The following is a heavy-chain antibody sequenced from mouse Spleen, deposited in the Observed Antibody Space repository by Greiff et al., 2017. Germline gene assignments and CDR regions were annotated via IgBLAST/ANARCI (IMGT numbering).Heavy chain of an antibody. CDR2: ISYDGSN. CDR1: GYSITSGYY. Sequence: ESGPGLVKPSQSLSLTCSVTGYSITSGYYWNWIRQFPGNKLEWMGYISYDGSNNYNPSLKNRISITRDTSKNQFFLKLNSVTTEDTATYYCAREGLLRPYFDVWGAGTTVTVSS. J-gene: IGHJ1*01. V-gene: IGHV3-6*01. CDR3: AREGLLRPYFDV. D-gene: IGHD1-2*01.